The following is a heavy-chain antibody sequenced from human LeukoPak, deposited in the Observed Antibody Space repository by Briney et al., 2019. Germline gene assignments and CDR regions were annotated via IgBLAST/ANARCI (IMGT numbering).Heavy chain of an antibody. CDR3: ARVGVNNWNYVQWFDS. V-gene: IGHV1-2*02. CDR2: INPNSGGT. Sequence: ASVKVSCKASGYTFTGYYMHWVRQAPGQGLEWMGWINPNSGGTNYAQKFQGRVTMTRDTSISTAYMELSRLRSDDTAVYYCARVGVNNWNYVQWFDSWGQGTLVTVSS. CDR1: GYTFTGYY. D-gene: IGHD1-7*01. J-gene: IGHJ5*01.